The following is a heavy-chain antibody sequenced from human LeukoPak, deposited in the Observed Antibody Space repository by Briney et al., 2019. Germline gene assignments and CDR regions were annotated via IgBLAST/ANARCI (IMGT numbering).Heavy chain of an antibody. CDR2: INHSGRT. CDR1: GGSFSGYF. Sequence: SETLSLTRAVYGGSFSGYFWSWIRQPPGKGLEWLGEINHSGRTNYNPSLKSRVTITEDTSKKQISLKLSSVAAADTAVYYCARGGYPFDYWGQGTLVTVSS. D-gene: IGHD5-12*01. V-gene: IGHV4-34*01. CDR3: ARGGYPFDY. J-gene: IGHJ4*02.